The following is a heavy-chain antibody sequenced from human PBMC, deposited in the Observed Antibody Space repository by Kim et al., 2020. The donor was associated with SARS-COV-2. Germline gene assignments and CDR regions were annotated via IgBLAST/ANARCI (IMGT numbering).Heavy chain of an antibody. J-gene: IGHJ6*02. CDR1: GGSISSSNW. CDR3: ARDALRGMGPYYYYYGMDV. CDR2: IYHSGST. Sequence: SETLSLTCAVSGGSISSSNWWSWVRQPPGKGLEWIGEIYHSGSTNYNPSLKSRVTISVDKSKNQFSLKLSSVTAADTAVYYCARDALRGMGPYYYYYGMDVWGQGTTVTVSS. D-gene: IGHD3-10*01. V-gene: IGHV4-4*02.